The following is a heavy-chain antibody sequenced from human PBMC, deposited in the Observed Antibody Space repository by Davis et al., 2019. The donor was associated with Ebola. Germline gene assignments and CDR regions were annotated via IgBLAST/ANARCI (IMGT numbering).Heavy chain of an antibody. J-gene: IGHJ6*04. V-gene: IGHV3-23*01. CDR3: AKEGSESSDLYYYYGMDV. CDR1: GSTFRSYA. CDR2: IIGSCGST. D-gene: IGHD6-25*01. Sequence: GESLKISCAASGSTFRSYAMTWVRQAPAKGLEWVSSIIGSCGSTYYADSVKGRFTISRDNSKNTLYLQMNSLRAEDTAVDNCAKEGSESSDLYYYYGMDVWGKGTTVTVSS.